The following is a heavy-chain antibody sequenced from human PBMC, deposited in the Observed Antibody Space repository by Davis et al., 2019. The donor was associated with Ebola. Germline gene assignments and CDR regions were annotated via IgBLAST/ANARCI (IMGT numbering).Heavy chain of an antibody. J-gene: IGHJ4*02. V-gene: IGHV3-7*03. CDR2: INQDGGQK. CDR1: GFSFSTFG. CDR3: ARGGDWTFDY. Sequence: GESLKISCGASGFSFSTFGMHWVRQAPGKGPEWVASINQDGGQKYYVDSVKGRFTISRDDAKNSLYLQMNSLRAEDTAVYYCARGGDWTFDYWGQGTLVSVSS. D-gene: IGHD2-21*02.